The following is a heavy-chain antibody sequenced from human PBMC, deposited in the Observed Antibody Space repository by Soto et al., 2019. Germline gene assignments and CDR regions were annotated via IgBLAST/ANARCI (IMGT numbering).Heavy chain of an antibody. CDR3: ARGGLGYSSSWYAFDI. V-gene: IGHV6-1*01. J-gene: IGHJ3*02. CDR1: GDSVSSNSTA. Sequence: SQTLSLTCAISGDSVSSNSTAWNWIRQSPSRGLEWLGRTYYRSKWYNDYAVSVKSRITINPDTSKNQFSLQLNSVTPEDTAVYYCARGGLGYSSSWYAFDIWGQGTMVTVSS. D-gene: IGHD6-13*01. CDR2: TYYRSKWYN.